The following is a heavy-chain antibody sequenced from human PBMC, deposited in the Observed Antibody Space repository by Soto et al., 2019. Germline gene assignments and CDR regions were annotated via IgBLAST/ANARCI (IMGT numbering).Heavy chain of an antibody. CDR1: GYTFTSYY. Sequence: VASVKVSCKASGYTFTSYYMHWVRQAPGQGLEWMGIINPSGGSTSYAQKFQGRVTMTRDTSTSTVYMELSSLRSEDTAVYYCARVAPGIAAAGPRIAFDPWGQGTLVTVSS. CDR3: ARVAPGIAAAGPRIAFDP. D-gene: IGHD6-13*01. J-gene: IGHJ5*02. V-gene: IGHV1-46*01. CDR2: INPSGGST.